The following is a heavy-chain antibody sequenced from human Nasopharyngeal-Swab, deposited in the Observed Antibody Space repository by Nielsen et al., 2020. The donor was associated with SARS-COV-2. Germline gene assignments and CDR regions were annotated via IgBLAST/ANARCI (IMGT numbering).Heavy chain of an antibody. D-gene: IGHD1-26*01. V-gene: IGHV4-59*12. Sequence: SETLSLTCTVSGGSISSYYWSWIRQSPGKGLEWIGYFYYSGITNYNPSPKSRVTILIDTSKNQFSLKLNSVTAADTAVYYCAREVVGGPVDSWGQGTLVTVSS. J-gene: IGHJ4*02. CDR2: FYYSGIT. CDR1: GGSISSYY. CDR3: AREVVGGPVDS.